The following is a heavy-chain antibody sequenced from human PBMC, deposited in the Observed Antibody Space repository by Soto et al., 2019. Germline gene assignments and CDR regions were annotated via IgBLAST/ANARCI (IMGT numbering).Heavy chain of an antibody. V-gene: IGHV3-48*01. CDR2: ISSSSSTI. Sequence: PGGSLGLSCAASGFTFRSYSMNWVRQAPGKGLEWVSYISSSSSTIYYADSVKGQVTISVDKSITTAYLQWSSLKASDTAMYYCARGFFRPPSTPNFDYWGLGTLVTVSS. CDR3: ARGFFRPPSTPNFDY. CDR1: GFTFRSYS. D-gene: IGHD3-3*01. J-gene: IGHJ4*02.